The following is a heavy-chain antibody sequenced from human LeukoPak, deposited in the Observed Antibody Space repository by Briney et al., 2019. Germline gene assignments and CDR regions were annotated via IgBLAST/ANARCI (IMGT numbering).Heavy chain of an antibody. CDR2: ISSSSSYI. CDR3: ARGRLAGYSSSSDFDY. D-gene: IGHD6-13*01. J-gene: IGHJ4*02. Sequence: GGSLRLSCAASGFTLNSYTMNWVRQAPGKGLEWVSSISSSSSYIYDADSVEGRFTISRDNAKNSLYLQMNSLRAGDTAVYYCARGRLAGYSSSSDFDYWGQGTLVTVSS. V-gene: IGHV3-21*01. CDR1: GFTLNSYT.